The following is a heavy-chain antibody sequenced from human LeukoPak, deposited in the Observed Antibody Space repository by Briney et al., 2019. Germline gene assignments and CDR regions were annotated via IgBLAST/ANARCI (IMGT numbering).Heavy chain of an antibody. CDR2: IYSGGST. V-gene: IGHV3-66*01. CDR1: GFTVSSNY. J-gene: IGHJ4*02. CDR3: AREQGGYSGYDLAFDY. D-gene: IGHD5-12*01. Sequence: GSLRLSCAASGFTVSSNYMSWVRQAPGKGLEWVSVIYSGGSTYYADSVKGRFTISRDNYKNTLYLQMNSLRAEDTAVYYCAREQGGYSGYDLAFDYWGQGTLVTVSS.